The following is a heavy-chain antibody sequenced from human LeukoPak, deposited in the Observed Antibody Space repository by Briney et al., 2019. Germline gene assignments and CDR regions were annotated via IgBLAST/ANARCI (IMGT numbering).Heavy chain of an antibody. D-gene: IGHD6-13*01. CDR1: GFAFSSYA. J-gene: IGHJ3*02. V-gene: IGHV3-23*01. CDR2: IGNTGGTT. CDR3: AKRAAAGTPKDAFDI. Sequence: GGSLRLSCAASGFAFSSYAMSWVRQAPGNGLEWVSIIGNTGGTTFYADSVKGRFTISRDNSRNTLYLLLNSLRAEDTAVYYCAKRAAAGTPKDAFDIWGQGTMVTVSS.